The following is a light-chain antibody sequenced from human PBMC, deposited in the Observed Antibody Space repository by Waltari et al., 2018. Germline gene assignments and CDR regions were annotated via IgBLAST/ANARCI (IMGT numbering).Light chain of an antibody. V-gene: IGKV3-20*01. CDR3: QKYVNLPAT. J-gene: IGKJ1*01. Sequence: EIVLTQSPGTLSLSPGERATLSCRASQSVGKYLAWYQQKPGQAPRLLIYDASTRATGIPDRFSGSGSGTDCSLTISRLEPEDFAVYYCQKYVNLPATFGQGTKVEI. CDR2: DAS. CDR1: QSVGKY.